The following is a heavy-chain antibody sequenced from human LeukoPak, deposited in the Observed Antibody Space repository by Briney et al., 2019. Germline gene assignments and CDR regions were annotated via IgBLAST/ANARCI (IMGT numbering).Heavy chain of an antibody. J-gene: IGHJ4*02. Sequence: GGSLRLSCVASGFTLSNYGMHWVRQAPGKGLEWVAVIWCDARSKFHADSVKGRFTISRDNLKNTLYLQMNSLRAEDTAIYYCTRVGYIDEGIDYWGQGTLVTVSS. D-gene: IGHD5-24*01. CDR2: IWCDARSK. V-gene: IGHV3-33*01. CDR3: TRVGYIDEGIDY. CDR1: GFTLSNYG.